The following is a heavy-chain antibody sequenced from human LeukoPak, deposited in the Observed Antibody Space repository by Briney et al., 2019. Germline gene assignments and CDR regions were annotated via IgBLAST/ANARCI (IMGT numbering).Heavy chain of an antibody. D-gene: IGHD3-10*01. CDR3: ASAHYGSGPERYYYGMDV. Sequence: SETLSLTCTVSGVSISDYYWSWIRQPPGKGLEWIGYIYYSGSTNYNPSLKSRVTISVDTSKNQFSLKLSSVTAADTAVYYCASAHYGSGPERYYYGMDVWGQGTTVTVSS. CDR1: GVSISDYY. CDR2: IYYSGST. V-gene: IGHV4-59*01. J-gene: IGHJ6*02.